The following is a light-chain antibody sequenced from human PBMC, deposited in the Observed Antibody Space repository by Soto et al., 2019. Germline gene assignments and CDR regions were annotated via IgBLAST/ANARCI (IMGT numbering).Light chain of an antibody. V-gene: IGKV3-15*01. CDR2: GSS. CDR3: QQYNNWWT. J-gene: IGKJ1*01. Sequence: EIVLTQSPASLSVSPGERATLSCRASQSLNNNLAWYQQRPGQAPRLLIYGSSTRATGVPARFSGSGSGTEFTLTISSLQSEDSAVYYCQQYNNWWTFGQGTKVEVK. CDR1: QSLNNN.